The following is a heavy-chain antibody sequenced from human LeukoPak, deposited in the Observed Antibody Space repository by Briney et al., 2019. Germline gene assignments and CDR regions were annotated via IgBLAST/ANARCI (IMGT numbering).Heavy chain of an antibody. J-gene: IGHJ3*02. CDR1: GGSISSYY. V-gene: IGHV4-59*08. CDR2: IYYSGST. Sequence: SETLSLTCTVSGGSISSYYWSWIRQPPGKGREWIGYIYYSGSTNYNPSLKSRVTISVDTSKNQFSLKLSSVTAADTAVYYCARVNGGLDAFDIWGQGTMVTVSS. D-gene: IGHD3-10*01. CDR3: ARVNGGLDAFDI.